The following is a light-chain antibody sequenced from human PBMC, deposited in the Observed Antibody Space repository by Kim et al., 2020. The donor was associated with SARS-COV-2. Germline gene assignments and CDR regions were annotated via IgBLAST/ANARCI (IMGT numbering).Light chain of an antibody. Sequence: PGERATLSYRASQSVSRSYLAWYQQKPGQAPRLLIYGASTRATGVPDRFSGSGSGTDFTLTISRLEPEDFAVYYCQQYGSSFTFGPGTKVDI. J-gene: IGKJ3*01. CDR1: QSVSRSY. CDR3: QQYGSSFT. CDR2: GAS. V-gene: IGKV3-20*01.